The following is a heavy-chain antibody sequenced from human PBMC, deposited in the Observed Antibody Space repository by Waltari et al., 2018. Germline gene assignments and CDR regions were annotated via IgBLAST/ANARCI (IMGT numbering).Heavy chain of an antibody. J-gene: IGHJ4*02. V-gene: IGHV1-46*01. CDR3: ARLGITMTPDY. CDR2: MNSGGDTT. Sequence: QVRLVQSGAELKKPGAFVKLSCRASGYTVPSYHIPWVRQATGQGLEWMGVMNSGGDTTIYAQKFQGRVTMTRDTSTSTVYMELSSLRSEDTAVYYCARLGITMTPDYWGQGTLVTVSS. CDR1: GYTVPSYH.